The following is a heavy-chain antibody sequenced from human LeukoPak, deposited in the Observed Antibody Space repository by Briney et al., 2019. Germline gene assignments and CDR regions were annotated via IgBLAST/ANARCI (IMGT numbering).Heavy chain of an antibody. CDR1: GFTVSSKY. D-gene: IGHD2-21*02. Sequence: GVLRLSCAASGFTVSSKYMSWVRQAPGKGLEWVSIFYSGGDSTNYADSVKGRFTISRDNSKNTLYLQMNSLRADDTAVYYCARERYRGGDCYSFAFDVWGQGTVVTVSS. J-gene: IGHJ3*01. CDR2: FYSGGDST. V-gene: IGHV3-66*01. CDR3: ARERYRGGDCYSFAFDV.